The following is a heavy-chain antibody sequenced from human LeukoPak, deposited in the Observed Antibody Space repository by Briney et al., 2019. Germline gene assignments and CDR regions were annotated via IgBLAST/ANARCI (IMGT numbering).Heavy chain of an antibody. V-gene: IGHV3-30*02. CDR2: IRYDGSNK. D-gene: IGHD4-17*01. J-gene: IGHJ4*02. CDR1: GFTFSSYG. Sequence: GGSLRLSCAASGFTFSSYGMHWVRQAPGKGLEWVAFIRYDGSNKYYADSVKGRFTISRDNSKNTLYLQMNSLRAEDTAVYYCARAVRYYGDYDYWGQGTLVTVSS. CDR3: ARAVRYYGDYDY.